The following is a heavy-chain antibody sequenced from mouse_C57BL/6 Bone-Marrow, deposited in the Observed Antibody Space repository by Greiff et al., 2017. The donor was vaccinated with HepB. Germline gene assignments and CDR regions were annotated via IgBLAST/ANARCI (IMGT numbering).Heavy chain of an antibody. Sequence: QVQLKQPGAELVKPGASVKLSCKASGYTFTSYWMQWVKQRPGQGLEWIGEIDPSDSYTNYNQKFKGKATLTVDTSSSTAYMQLSSLTSEDSAVYYCARSGWWGQGTTLTVSS. CDR1: GYTFTSYW. CDR3: ARSGW. D-gene: IGHD1-1*02. V-gene: IGHV1-50*01. CDR2: IDPSDSYT. J-gene: IGHJ2*01.